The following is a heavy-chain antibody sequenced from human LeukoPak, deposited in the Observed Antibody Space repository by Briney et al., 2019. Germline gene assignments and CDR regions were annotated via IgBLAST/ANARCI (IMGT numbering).Heavy chain of an antibody. CDR2: INPSGGST. Sequence: ASVKVSCKASGYTFTSYYMHWVRQAPGQGLEWMGIINPSGGSTSYAQKFQGRVTMTRNTSISTAYMELSSLRSEDTAVYYCARGYQLHDYYGSGTNGDYWGQGTLVTVSS. D-gene: IGHD3-10*01. CDR3: ARGYQLHDYYGSGTNGDY. CDR1: GYTFTSYY. V-gene: IGHV1-46*01. J-gene: IGHJ4*02.